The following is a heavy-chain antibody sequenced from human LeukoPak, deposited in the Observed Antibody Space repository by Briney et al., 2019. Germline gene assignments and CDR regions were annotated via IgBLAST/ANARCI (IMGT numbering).Heavy chain of an antibody. CDR3: ARTTEDCSSTSCYQYWFDP. CDR1: GGSISSYY. J-gene: IGHJ5*02. CDR2: IYSTGST. V-gene: IGHV4-4*07. D-gene: IGHD2-2*01. Sequence: SETLSLTCTVSGGSISSYYWSWIRQPAGEGLEWIGHIYSTGSTNYNPSLKSRVTISVDTSKNQFSLKLNSVTAADTAVYYCARTTEDCSSTSCYQYWFDPWGQGTLVTVSS.